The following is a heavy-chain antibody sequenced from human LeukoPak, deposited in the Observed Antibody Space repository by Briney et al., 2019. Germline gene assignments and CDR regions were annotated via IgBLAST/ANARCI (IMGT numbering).Heavy chain of an antibody. V-gene: IGHV3-9*01. D-gene: IGHD1-26*01. Sequence: GRSLRLSCAASGFTFDDYAMHWVRQAPGKGLEWVSGISWNSGSIGYADSVKGRFTISRDNAKNSLYLQMNSLRAKDTALYYCAKEKSGSYSGFDYWGQGTLVTVFS. J-gene: IGHJ4*02. CDR3: AKEKSGSYSGFDY. CDR2: ISWNSGSI. CDR1: GFTFDDYA.